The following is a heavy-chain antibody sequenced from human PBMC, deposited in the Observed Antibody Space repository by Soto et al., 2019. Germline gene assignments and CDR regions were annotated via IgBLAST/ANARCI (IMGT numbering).Heavy chain of an antibody. Sequence: GASVKVSCKASGYTFTSYAMHWVRQAPGQRLEWMGWINAGNGNTKYSQKFQGRLTITRDTSASTAYMELSSLRSEDTAVYYCERNLMDYDILTGYYMADYFAFWGQGSLVTVSS. D-gene: IGHD3-9*01. V-gene: IGHV1-3*01. J-gene: IGHJ4*01. CDR3: ERNLMDYDILTGYYMADYFAF. CDR1: GYTFTSYA. CDR2: INAGNGNT.